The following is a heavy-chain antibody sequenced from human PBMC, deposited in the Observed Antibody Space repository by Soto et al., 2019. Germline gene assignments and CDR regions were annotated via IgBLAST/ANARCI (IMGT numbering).Heavy chain of an antibody. D-gene: IGHD6-19*01. CDR2: MYAGGDT. CDR1: GLSVSDNY. Sequence: PGGSLRLSCGASGLSVSDNYMGWVRQAPGRGLEWVSVMYAGGDTHYADSVKGRFTISRDNSKNTLYLQMNSLRAEDTAIYFCAKGDIAVAEAFDYWGQGTLVTVSS. V-gene: IGHV3-53*01. J-gene: IGHJ4*02. CDR3: AKGDIAVAEAFDY.